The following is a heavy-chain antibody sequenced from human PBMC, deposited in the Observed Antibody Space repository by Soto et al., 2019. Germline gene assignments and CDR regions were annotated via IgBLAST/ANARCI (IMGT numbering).Heavy chain of an antibody. CDR1: GYTFTGYY. V-gene: IGHV1-2*02. D-gene: IGHD3-3*01. CDR2: INPNSGGT. J-gene: IGHJ5*02. Sequence: ASVKVSFKASGYTFTGYYMHWLRQAPGQGLEWMGWINPNSGGTNYAQKFQGRVTMTRDTSISTAYMELSRLRSDDTAVYYCARGPLRFLEWFPNWFDPWGQGTLVTVSS. CDR3: ARGPLRFLEWFPNWFDP.